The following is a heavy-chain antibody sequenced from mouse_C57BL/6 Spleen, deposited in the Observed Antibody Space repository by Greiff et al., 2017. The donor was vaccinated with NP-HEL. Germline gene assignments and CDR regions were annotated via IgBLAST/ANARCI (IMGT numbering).Heavy chain of an antibody. V-gene: IGHV1-61*01. D-gene: IGHD4-1*01. CDR2: IYPSDSET. CDR3: ARELGDYYAMDY. Sequence: QVQLQQPGAELVRPGSSVKLSCKASGYTFTSYWMDWVKQRPGQGLEWIGNIYPSDSETHYNQKFKDKATLTVDKSSSTAYMQRSSLTSEDSAVYYCARELGDYYAMDYWGQGTSVTVSS. J-gene: IGHJ4*01. CDR1: GYTFTSYW.